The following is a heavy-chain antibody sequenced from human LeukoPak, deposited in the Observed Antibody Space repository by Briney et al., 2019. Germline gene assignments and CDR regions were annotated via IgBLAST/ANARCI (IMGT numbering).Heavy chain of an antibody. V-gene: IGHV3-33*01. CDR3: AREKYYYDSSGYYHGGNYFDY. J-gene: IGHJ4*02. D-gene: IGHD3-22*01. Sequence: GGSLRLSCAASGFTFSSYGMHWVRQAPGKGLEWVAVIWYDGSNKYYADSVKGRFTISRDNSKSTLYLQMNSLRAEDTAVYYCAREKYYYDSSGYYHGGNYFDYWGQGTLVTVSS. CDR2: IWYDGSNK. CDR1: GFTFSSYG.